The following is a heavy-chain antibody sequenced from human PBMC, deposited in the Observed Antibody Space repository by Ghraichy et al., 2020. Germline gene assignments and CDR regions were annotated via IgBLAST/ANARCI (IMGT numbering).Heavy chain of an antibody. CDR2: TYYRSKWYN. V-gene: IGHV6-1*01. D-gene: IGHD2-2*01. J-gene: IGHJ5*02. CDR1: GDSVSSNSAA. Sequence: SQTLSLTCAISGDSVSSNSAAWNWIRQSPSRGLEWLGRTYYRSKWYNDYAVSVKSRITINPDTSKNQFSLQLNSVTPEDTAVYYCARTQSVPAANEGANWFDPWGQGTLVTVSS. CDR3: ARTQSVPAANEGANWFDP.